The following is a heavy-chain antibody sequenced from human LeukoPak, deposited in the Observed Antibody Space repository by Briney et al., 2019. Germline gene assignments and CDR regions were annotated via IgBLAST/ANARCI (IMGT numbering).Heavy chain of an antibody. J-gene: IGHJ1*01. CDR3: ATTIKYSSSWYVDYAEYFQH. CDR1: GYTFTSYD. CDR2: MNPNSGNT. Sequence: ASVKVSCKASGYTFTSYDINWVRLATGQGLEWMGWMNPNSGNTGYAEKFQGRVTMTRNTSISTAYMELSSLRSEDTAVYYCATTIKYSSSWYVDYAEYFQHWGQGTLVTVSS. V-gene: IGHV1-8*01. D-gene: IGHD6-13*01.